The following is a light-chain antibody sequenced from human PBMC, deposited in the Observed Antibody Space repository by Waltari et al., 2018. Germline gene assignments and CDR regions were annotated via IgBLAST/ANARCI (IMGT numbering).Light chain of an antibody. J-gene: IGLJ1*01. Sequence: QSVLTQPPSASGTPGQRVPISCSGSSSTIGSVYGNWYQQLPGTAPNLLIYSNNQRPSGVPDRFSGSKSGTSASLAISGLQSEDEADYYCAGWDDSLNGYVFGVATKVTVL. CDR2: SNN. CDR1: SSTIGSVY. V-gene: IGLV1-44*01. CDR3: AGWDDSLNGYV.